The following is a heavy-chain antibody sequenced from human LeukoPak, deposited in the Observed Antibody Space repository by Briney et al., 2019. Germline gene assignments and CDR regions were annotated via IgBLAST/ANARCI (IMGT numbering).Heavy chain of an antibody. V-gene: IGHV3-30*18. Sequence: GGSLRLSCAASGFTFSSYGMHWVRQAPGKGLEWVAVISYDGSNKYYADSVKGRFTISRDNSKNTLYLQMNSLRAGDTAVYYCAKAPRGGLWFGELFDYWGQGTLVTVSS. D-gene: IGHD3-10*01. J-gene: IGHJ4*02. CDR1: GFTFSSYG. CDR3: AKAPRGGLWFGELFDY. CDR2: ISYDGSNK.